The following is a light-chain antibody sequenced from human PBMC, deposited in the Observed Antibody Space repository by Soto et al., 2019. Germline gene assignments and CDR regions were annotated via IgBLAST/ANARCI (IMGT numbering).Light chain of an antibody. CDR3: QQYNNWPRT. Sequence: EIVMTQSPATLSVSPGERATVSCRASESVNNNLAWYQHKPGQAPRLLIYFASTRATGIPARFSGSGSATEFSLTITSLQPEDFAVYYCQQYNNWPRTFGGGTKVET. CDR1: ESVNNN. J-gene: IGKJ4*01. CDR2: FAS. V-gene: IGKV3-15*01.